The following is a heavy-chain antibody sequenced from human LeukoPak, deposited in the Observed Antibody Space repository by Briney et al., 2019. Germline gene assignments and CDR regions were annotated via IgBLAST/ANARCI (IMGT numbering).Heavy chain of an antibody. J-gene: IGHJ5*02. V-gene: IGHV3-73*01. CDR2: IRNKVSNYAT. CDR3: TRHFGTQPFDP. Sequence: GGSLRLSCAASGFTLSGSAIHWVRQASGKGLEWVGRIRNKVSNYATTYTASVKGRFTISRDDLTNTAYLQMNSLKTDDTAMYYCTRHFGTQPFDPWGQGTLVTVSS. D-gene: IGHD5-18*01. CDR1: GFTLSGSA.